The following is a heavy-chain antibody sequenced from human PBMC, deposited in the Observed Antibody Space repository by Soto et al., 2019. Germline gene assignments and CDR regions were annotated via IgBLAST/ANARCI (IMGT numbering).Heavy chain of an antibody. V-gene: IGHV6-1*01. Sequence: SQTLSLTCAISVYSVSSNSAAWNWIRQSRSRGLECLGRTYYRSNWYNDYAVSVKSRITINPDTSKNQFCLQLNSVTPEDTAVYYCATTVVPDAIGDYYYGMEVWGQGTTVTVSS. D-gene: IGHD2-2*02. CDR3: ATTVVPDAIGDYYYGMEV. J-gene: IGHJ6*01. CDR2: TYYRSNWYN. CDR1: VYSVSSNSAA.